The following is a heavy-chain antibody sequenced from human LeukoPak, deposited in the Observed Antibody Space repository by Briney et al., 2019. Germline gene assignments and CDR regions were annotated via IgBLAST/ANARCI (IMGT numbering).Heavy chain of an antibody. CDR3: ARHYDSGTYFGY. Sequence: SETLSLTCTVSGGSTSSYYWSWIRQPPGKGLEWIGNIYYSGSTNYNPSLKSRVTISVDTSKHQFSLKLSSVTAADTAVYYCARHYDSGTYFGYWGRGTLVTVSS. CDR1: GGSTSSYY. J-gene: IGHJ4*02. V-gene: IGHV4-59*08. CDR2: IYYSGST. D-gene: IGHD3-10*01.